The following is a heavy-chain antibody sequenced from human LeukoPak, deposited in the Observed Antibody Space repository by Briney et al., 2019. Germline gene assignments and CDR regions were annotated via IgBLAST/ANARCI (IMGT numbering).Heavy chain of an antibody. CDR3: GRHGGAFEM. Sequence: GGPLSLSCAASGFTFSGYWMSGVRQAPVKGLEWVANIKQDGSEKDYVDSVKGRFTISRDNAKNSLFLQMNSLRVEDTAVYYCGRHGGAFEMWGQGTMVTVSS. J-gene: IGHJ3*02. CDR2: IKQDGSEK. V-gene: IGHV3-7*01. CDR1: GFTFSGYW.